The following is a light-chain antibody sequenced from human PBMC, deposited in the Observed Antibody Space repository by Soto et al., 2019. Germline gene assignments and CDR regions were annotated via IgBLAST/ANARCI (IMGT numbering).Light chain of an antibody. CDR3: QQYGNGPPWT. CDR2: DAS. Sequence: EIVLTQSPGTLSLSPGERATLSCRASQSVSRNYLAWYQQKPGQAPRLLIYDASSRATGIPDRFSGSGSGTDFTLTISSLQSGDLAVYHCQQYGNGPPWTFGQGTKV. V-gene: IGKV3-20*01. CDR1: QSVSRNY. J-gene: IGKJ1*01.